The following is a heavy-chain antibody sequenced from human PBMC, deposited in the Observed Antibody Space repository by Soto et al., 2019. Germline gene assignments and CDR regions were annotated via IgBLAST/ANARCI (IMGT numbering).Heavy chain of an antibody. CDR2: IYYSGST. J-gene: IGHJ6*02. Sequence: SETLSLTCTVSDGSVNSGGYYWSWIRQHPGKGLEWIGYIYYSGSTYYNPSLKSRVTISVDTSKNQFSLKLSSVTAADTAVYYCARGIGYCISTSCNPYYYYGMDVWGQGTTVTVSS. D-gene: IGHD2-2*01. CDR1: DGSVNSGGYY. V-gene: IGHV4-31*03. CDR3: ARGIGYCISTSCNPYYYYGMDV.